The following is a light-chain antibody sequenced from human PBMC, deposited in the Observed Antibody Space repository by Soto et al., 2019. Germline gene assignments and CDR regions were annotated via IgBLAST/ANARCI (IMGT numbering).Light chain of an antibody. Sequence: ENVLTQSPGTLSLSPGERATLSCRASQSVSSNYLAWYQQKPGQAPRLLIYGASSRAIGIPDRFSGSGSGTDFTLPLSRLEPEDFAVYYCQQYGTSLWTFDQGTKVEIK. CDR1: QSVSSNY. CDR2: GAS. CDR3: QQYGTSLWT. J-gene: IGKJ1*01. V-gene: IGKV3-20*01.